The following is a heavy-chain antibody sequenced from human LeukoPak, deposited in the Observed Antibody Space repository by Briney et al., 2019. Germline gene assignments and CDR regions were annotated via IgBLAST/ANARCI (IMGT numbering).Heavy chain of an antibody. V-gene: IGHV5-51*01. Sequence: GESLKISCKGSGYSFTSYWIGWVRQMPGKGLEWMGIIYPGDSETRYSPSFQGQVTMSVDKSISTAYLQWSSLKSSDTAMYYCARLSGRDFDFWGQGTLVTVSS. D-gene: IGHD1-26*01. CDR1: GYSFTSYW. J-gene: IGHJ4*02. CDR2: IYPGDSET. CDR3: ARLSGRDFDF.